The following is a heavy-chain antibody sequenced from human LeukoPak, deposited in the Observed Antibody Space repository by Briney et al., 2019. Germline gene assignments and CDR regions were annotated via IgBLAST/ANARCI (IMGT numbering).Heavy chain of an antibody. CDR1: GFTFGSYA. V-gene: IGHV3-23*01. J-gene: IGHJ4*02. D-gene: IGHD3-22*01. Sequence: PGGSLRLSCAASGFTFGSYAMNWVRQAPGKGLEWVSAISGSGGSTYYADSVKGRFTISRDNSKNTLYLQMNSLRAEDTAVYYCAKDSYYYDPTFFDYWGQGTLVTVSS. CDR2: ISGSGGST. CDR3: AKDSYYYDPTFFDY.